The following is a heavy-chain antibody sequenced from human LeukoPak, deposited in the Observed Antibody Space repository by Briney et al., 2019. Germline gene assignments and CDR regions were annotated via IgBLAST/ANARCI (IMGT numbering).Heavy chain of an antibody. CDR3: ARIWFGEFFDY. J-gene: IGHJ4*02. CDR2: ISYDGSNK. CDR1: GFTFSNYA. Sequence: GGSLRLSCAASGFTFSNYAMHWVRQAPGKGLEWVAVISYDGSNKYYADSVKGRFTISRDNAKNSLYLQMNSLGAEDTAVYYCARIWFGEFFDYWGQGTLVTVSS. V-gene: IGHV3-30-3*01. D-gene: IGHD3-10*01.